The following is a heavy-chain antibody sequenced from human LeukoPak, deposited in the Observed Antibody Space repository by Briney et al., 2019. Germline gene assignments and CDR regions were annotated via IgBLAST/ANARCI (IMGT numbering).Heavy chain of an antibody. CDR2: VSGDGGRT. D-gene: IGHD6-19*01. Sequence: GESLKISCAASGFTFSTYAMNWVRQAPGKGLEWVSAVSGDGGRTHYADSVRGRFTISRDNSKNTLYLQMNSLRAEDTAVYYCAKAWDSSGWGPQYFYHWGQGTLVTVSS. CDR1: GFTFSTYA. J-gene: IGHJ1*01. V-gene: IGHV3-23*01. CDR3: AKAWDSSGWGPQYFYH.